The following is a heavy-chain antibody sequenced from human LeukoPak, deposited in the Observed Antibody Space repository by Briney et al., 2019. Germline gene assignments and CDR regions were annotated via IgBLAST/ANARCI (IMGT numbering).Heavy chain of an antibody. CDR2: MDPNRGNT. Sequence: ASVKVSCKTSGYTFGSSHINWVRQSNGQGLELMGWMDPNRGNTGYAQKFQGRVTMTRNTSISTAYMELSSLRSEDTALYYCTGTIAATRTLYPWGQGTQVIVSS. J-gene: IGHJ5*02. CDR1: GYTFGSSH. D-gene: IGHD6-13*01. CDR3: TGTIAATRTLYP. V-gene: IGHV1-8*01.